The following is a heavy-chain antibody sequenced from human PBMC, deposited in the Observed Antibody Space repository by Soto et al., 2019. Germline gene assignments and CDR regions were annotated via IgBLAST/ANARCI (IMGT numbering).Heavy chain of an antibody. D-gene: IGHD7-27*01. J-gene: IGHJ2*01. CDR3: ASKILGSTTRPAYWYFDL. CDR1: GFTFINYA. V-gene: IGHV3-23*01. CDR2: ISGGGDAT. Sequence: EVQLLESGGGLVQPGGSLRLSCAGSGFTFINYAMNWVRQAPGKGLEWVSSISGGGDATFFPDSVRGRFTFSRDNSKNTVTLQMNSLGVEDTAVYYCASKILGSTTRPAYWYFDLWGRGTLVTVSS.